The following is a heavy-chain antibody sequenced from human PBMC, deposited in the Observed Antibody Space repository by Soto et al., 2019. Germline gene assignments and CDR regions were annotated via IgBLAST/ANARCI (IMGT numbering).Heavy chain of an antibody. J-gene: IGHJ5*02. Sequence: SGTLSLPCTFFCGSISSGGYYWGWIRQHPGKGLGWIGYVYYSGSTYYHPALQRRVTILVVQSEDQFSLQLGSVPGADTGGDYFARDARVGGVMAWFDPWGQGTLVTVPS. CDR3: ARDARVGGVMAWFDP. D-gene: IGHD3-16*01. CDR1: CGSISSGGYY. V-gene: IGHV4-31*03. CDR2: VYYSGST.